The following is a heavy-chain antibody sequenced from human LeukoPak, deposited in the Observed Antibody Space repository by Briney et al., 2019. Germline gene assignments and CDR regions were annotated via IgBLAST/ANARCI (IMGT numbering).Heavy chain of an antibody. CDR1: GDSISSNNW. V-gene: IGHV4-4*02. J-gene: IGHJ4*02. CDR3: ARIHGAYGDY. Sequence: ASETLSLTCAVSGDSISSNNWWSWVRQPPGKGLEWIGEIYHSGSANYNPSLKSRVTISIDKSKNQFTLKLSSVTAADTAIDYCARIHGAYGDYWGQGTLVTVSS. CDR2: IYHSGSA. D-gene: IGHD4-17*01.